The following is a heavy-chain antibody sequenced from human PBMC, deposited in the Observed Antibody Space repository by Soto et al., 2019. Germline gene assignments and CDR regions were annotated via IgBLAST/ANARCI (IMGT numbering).Heavy chain of an antibody. Sequence: SLRLSCAASGFTFSSYAMHWVRQAPGKGLEWVAVISYDGSNKYYADSVKGRFTISRDNSKNTLYLQMNSLRAEDTAVYYCAREPRGRYYDSSGSPDYWGQGTLVTVSS. D-gene: IGHD3-22*01. CDR2: ISYDGSNK. CDR1: GFTFSSYA. CDR3: AREPRGRYYDSSGSPDY. J-gene: IGHJ4*02. V-gene: IGHV3-30-3*01.